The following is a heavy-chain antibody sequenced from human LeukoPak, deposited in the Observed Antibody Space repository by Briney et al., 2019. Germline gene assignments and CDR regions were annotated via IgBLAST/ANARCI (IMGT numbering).Heavy chain of an antibody. Sequence: GSLRLSCAASGFTFSSFGMHWVRQAPGKGLEWVAVISYDGGNKDFADSVRGRFTVSRDNSKNTLYLQMNSLRAEDTAVYYCARDRGYSHGYAYYFEYWGQGTLVTVSS. J-gene: IGHJ4*02. CDR3: ARDRGYSHGYAYYFEY. CDR2: ISYDGGNK. D-gene: IGHD5-18*01. V-gene: IGHV3-30*03. CDR1: GFTFSSFG.